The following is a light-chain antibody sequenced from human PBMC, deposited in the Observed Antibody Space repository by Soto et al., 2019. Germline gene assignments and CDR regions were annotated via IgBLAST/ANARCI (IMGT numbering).Light chain of an antibody. Sequence: DIQMTQSPSTLSASVGDRVTITCRASQSISNWLAWYQQKPGKAPKLLIYEASSLESGVPSRFSGSGSGTEFTLTISSLQPDDFATYYCQQYHTSSITFGQGTRLEIK. CDR3: QQYHTSSIT. CDR1: QSISNW. J-gene: IGKJ5*01. CDR2: EAS. V-gene: IGKV1-5*03.